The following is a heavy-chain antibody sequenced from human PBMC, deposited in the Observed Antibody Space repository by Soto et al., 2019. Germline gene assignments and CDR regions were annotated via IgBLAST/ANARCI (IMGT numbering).Heavy chain of an antibody. CDR3: ASNIVATAHYYYYGMDV. D-gene: IGHD5-12*01. V-gene: IGHV1-18*01. CDR2: ISAYNGNT. Sequence: GSVKVSCKASGYAFTSYGISLVRQAPGQGLEWMGWISAYNGNTNYAQKLQGRVTMTTDTSTSTAYMELRSLRSDDTAVYYCASNIVATAHYYYYGMDVWGQGTTVTVSS. J-gene: IGHJ6*02. CDR1: GYAFTSYG.